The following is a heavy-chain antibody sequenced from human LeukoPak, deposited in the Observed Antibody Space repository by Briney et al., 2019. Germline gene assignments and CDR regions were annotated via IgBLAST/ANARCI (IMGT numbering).Heavy chain of an antibody. V-gene: IGHV4-61*01. D-gene: IGHD6-19*01. CDR3: GRGYGPNSSGWDS. J-gene: IGHJ4*02. CDR2: IYYTGST. Sequence: PSETLSLTCTVSGGSVSGGSYRWTWIRQPPGKALEWIGYIYYTGSTNYNPSLKSRVTISVDTSKNQFSLKLTSVTAADTAVYYCGRGYGPNSSGWDSWGQGTLVTVSS. CDR1: GGSVSGGSYR.